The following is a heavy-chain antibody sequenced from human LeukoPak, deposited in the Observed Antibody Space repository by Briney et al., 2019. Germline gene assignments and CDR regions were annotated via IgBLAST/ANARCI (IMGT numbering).Heavy chain of an antibody. J-gene: IGHJ6*03. V-gene: IGHV3-33*06. CDR3: AKDSPGLYCYMDV. CDR1: GFTFSSYG. CDR2: IWYDGSNK. Sequence: PGGSLRLSCAASGFTFSSYGMHWVRQAPGKGLEWVAVIWYDGSNKYYADSVKGRFTISRDNSKNTLYLQMNSLRAEDTAVYYCAKDSPGLYCYMDVWGKGTTVTVSS.